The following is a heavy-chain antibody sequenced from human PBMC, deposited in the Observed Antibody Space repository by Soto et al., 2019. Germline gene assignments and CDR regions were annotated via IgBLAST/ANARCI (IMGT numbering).Heavy chain of an antibody. CDR2: ISAYNGNT. Sequence: QVPLVQSGAEVKKPGASVKVSCKASGYTFTSYGISWVRQAPGQGLEWMGWISAYNGNTNYAQKLQGRVTMTTDTPTSTAYMELRSLRSDDTAVYSCARVGAGGRAWWSSTTEDNDAFDIWGQGTMVTVSS. CDR1: GYTFTSYG. J-gene: IGHJ3*02. V-gene: IGHV1-18*01. D-gene: IGHD2-15*01. CDR3: ARVGAGGRAWWSSTTEDNDAFDI.